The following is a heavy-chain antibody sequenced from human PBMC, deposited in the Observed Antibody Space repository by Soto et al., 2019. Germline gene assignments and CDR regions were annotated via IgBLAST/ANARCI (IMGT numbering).Heavy chain of an antibody. V-gene: IGHV4-59*01. CDR2: IYYSGST. CDR3: ARDRDGGGWSDH. D-gene: IGHD3-16*01. Sequence: SETRCLTCTFSGGWIICNYWSWIRQPPGKGLEWIGYIYYSGSTNYNPSLKSRVTISVDTSKNPFSLKLTSVTAADTAVYYCARDRDGGGWSDHWGQGTQVT. CDR1: GGWIICNY. J-gene: IGHJ5*02.